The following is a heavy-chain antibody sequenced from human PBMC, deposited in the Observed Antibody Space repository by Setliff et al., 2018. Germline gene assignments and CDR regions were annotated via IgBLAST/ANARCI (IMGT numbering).Heavy chain of an antibody. CDR3: ARAHCIGGYCYYGYFQY. J-gene: IGHJ1*01. V-gene: IGHV1-46*01. CDR2: INPSGGYT. Sequence: SVKVSCKASGYTFTNNYIHWVRQAPGQGLEWLGLINPSGGYTNYAQKFQDRITLTRDTPTNTLYMELGSLRSEDTAVYFCARAHCIGGYCYYGYFQYWGQGTLVTVSS. CDR1: GYTFTNNY. D-gene: IGHD2-21*02.